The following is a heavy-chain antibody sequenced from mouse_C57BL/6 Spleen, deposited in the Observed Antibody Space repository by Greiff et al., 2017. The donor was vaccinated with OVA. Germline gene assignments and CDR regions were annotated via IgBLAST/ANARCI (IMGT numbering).Heavy chain of an antibody. V-gene: IGHV1-82*01. CDR1: GYAFSSSW. CDR2: IYPGDGDT. Sequence: QVQLQQSGPELVKPGASVKISCKASGYAFSSSWMNWVKQRPGKGLEWIGRIYPGDGDTNYNGKFKGKATLTADKSSNTAYLQLSSLTSEDTAIYYCASGIPDYWGQGTTLTVSS. CDR3: ASGIPDY. J-gene: IGHJ2*01.